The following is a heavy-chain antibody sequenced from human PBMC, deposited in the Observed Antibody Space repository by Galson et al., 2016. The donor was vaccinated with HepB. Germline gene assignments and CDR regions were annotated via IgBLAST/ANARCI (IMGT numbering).Heavy chain of an antibody. Sequence: SLRLSCAASGFTFSSHAMSWVRQAPGKGLEWVSGVSATTYYADSVKGRFTTSRDDSKNTVYLQMNSLRAEDTAIYYCAKWRRDWDNNRCNDYYVMDDWGEGTTVTVSS. D-gene: IGHD3-9*01. CDR3: AKWRRDWDNNRCNDYYVMDD. CDR2: VSATT. J-gene: IGHJ6*02. CDR1: GFTFSSHA. V-gene: IGHV3-23*01.